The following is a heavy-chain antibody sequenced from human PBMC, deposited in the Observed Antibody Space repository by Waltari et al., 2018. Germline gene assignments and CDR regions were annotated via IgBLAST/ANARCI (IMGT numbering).Heavy chain of an antibody. D-gene: IGHD3-22*01. CDR1: GGSISSGSYY. CDR2: IYTSGST. V-gene: IGHV4-61*02. Sequence: QVQLQESGPGLVKPSQTLSLTCTVSGGSISSGSYYWRWIRQPAGKGLEWIGRIYTSGSTNNNPSRNSLATISVDTSKNQSSLKLSSVTAADTAVYYCAKGWWLLGGDAFDIWGQGTMVTVSS. J-gene: IGHJ3*02. CDR3: AKGWWLLGGDAFDI.